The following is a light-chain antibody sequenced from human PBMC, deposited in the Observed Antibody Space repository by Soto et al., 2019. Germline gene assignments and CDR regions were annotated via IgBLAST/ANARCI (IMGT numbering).Light chain of an antibody. Sequence: EIVLTQSPGTLSLSPGERATLSCRASQSVSSSYLAWYQQKPGQAPRLLIYRTSNRATGIPDRFSGSGSVTDFILTISRLEPEVFAVYWCLQYDSSPRTFGQRTKLDI. CDR2: RTS. V-gene: IGKV3-20*01. J-gene: IGKJ1*01. CDR3: LQYDSSPRT. CDR1: QSVSSSY.